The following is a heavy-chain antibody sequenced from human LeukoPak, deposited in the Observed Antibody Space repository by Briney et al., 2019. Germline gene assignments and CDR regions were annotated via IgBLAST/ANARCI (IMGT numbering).Heavy chain of an antibody. J-gene: IGHJ4*02. CDR1: GGTLSRNA. CDR3: ARDGVGHEYGFDY. V-gene: IGHV1-69*04. Sequence: ASVKVSCKASGGTLSRNAITWVRQAPGQGLEWMGRIIPILGVTDYAQKFQGRVTITAGKSTSTAYMELSRLRSEDTAVYYCARDGVGHEYGFDYWGQGTLVTVSS. D-gene: IGHD3-3*01. CDR2: IIPILGVT.